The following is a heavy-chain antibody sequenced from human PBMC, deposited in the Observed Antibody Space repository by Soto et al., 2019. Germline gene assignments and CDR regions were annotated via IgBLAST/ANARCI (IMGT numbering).Heavy chain of an antibody. D-gene: IGHD3-9*01. V-gene: IGHV4-39*01. CDR3: ATTLLGVTYYDILTGSTFDY. J-gene: IGHJ4*02. CDR2: IYYSGST. CDR1: GGSISSSSYY. Sequence: PSETLSLTCTVSGGSISSSSYYWGWIRQPPGKGLEWIGSIYYSGSTYYNPSLKSRVTISVDTSKNQFSLKLSSVTAADTAVYYCATTLLGVTYYDILTGSTFDYWGQGTLVTVSS.